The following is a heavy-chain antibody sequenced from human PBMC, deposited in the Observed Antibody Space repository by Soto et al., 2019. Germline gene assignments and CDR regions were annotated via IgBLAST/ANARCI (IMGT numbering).Heavy chain of an antibody. J-gene: IGHJ6*02. D-gene: IGHD6-13*01. Sequence: PGGSLRLSCAASGFTFSSYSMNWVRQAPGKGLEWVSSISSSSSYIYYADSVKGRFTISRDNAKNSLYLQMNSLRAEDTAVYYCARSWGSRENYYYYYGMDVWGQGTTVTVSS. CDR3: ARSWGSRENYYYYYGMDV. CDR1: GFTFSSYS. CDR2: ISSSSSYI. V-gene: IGHV3-21*01.